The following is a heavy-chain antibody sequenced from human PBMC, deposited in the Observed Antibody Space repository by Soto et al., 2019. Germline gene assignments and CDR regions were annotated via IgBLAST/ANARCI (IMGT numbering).Heavy chain of an antibody. V-gene: IGHV4-59*01. Sequence: SETLSLTCTVSGGSISSYYWSWIRQPPGKGLEWIGYIYYSGSTNYNPSLKSRVTISVDTSKNQFSLNLSSVTAADTAVYYCARSTAGYSYGYYFDYWGQGTLVTVAS. CDR2: IYYSGST. CDR1: GGSISSYY. CDR3: ARSTAGYSYGYYFDY. D-gene: IGHD5-18*01. J-gene: IGHJ4*02.